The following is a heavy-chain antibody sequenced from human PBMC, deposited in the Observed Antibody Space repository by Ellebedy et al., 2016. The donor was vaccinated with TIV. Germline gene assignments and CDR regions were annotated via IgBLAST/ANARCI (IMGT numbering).Heavy chain of an antibody. J-gene: IGHJ3*02. D-gene: IGHD1-1*01. CDR2: IYFNGAT. CDR3: AAPTGTDDAFDI. V-gene: IGHV4-39*01. CDR1: GASITSSSYF. Sequence: SETLSLXXTVSGASITSSSYFWAWIRQSPGKGLKWIGSIYFNGATYYNPSLKSRVAISVDTSKKQFSLKLTSVTAADTAMYYCAAPTGTDDAFDIWGQGTVVTVSS.